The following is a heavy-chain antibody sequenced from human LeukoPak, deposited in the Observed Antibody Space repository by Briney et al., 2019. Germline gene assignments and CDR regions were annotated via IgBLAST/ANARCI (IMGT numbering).Heavy chain of an antibody. V-gene: IGHV1-8*01. CDR1: EYSSNIYE. J-gene: IGHJ5*02. CDR3: SRGPRFDP. CDR2: VNPNSGDT. Sequence: ASVKVSCKTFEYSSNIYEINWVRKATGQGLEWMGWVNPNSGDTDYAQKFQGRLTMTRNTSISTAYMELSGLRLEDTAVYYCSRGPRFDPWGQGTQVTVSS.